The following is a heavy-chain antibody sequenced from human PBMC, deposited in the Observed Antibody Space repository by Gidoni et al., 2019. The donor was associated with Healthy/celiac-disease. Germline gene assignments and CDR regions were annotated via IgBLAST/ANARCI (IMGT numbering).Heavy chain of an antibody. CDR3: ARTLTIFSLADNWFDP. Sequence: QVTWKESDPVLVKPTQTITLTCTVSGFSLSNARMGVRWIRQPPGKALEWLAHIFSNDEKSYSTSLTRMLTISKDTSKSQVVLTRTNMDPVDTATYYCARTLTIFSLADNWFDPWGQGTLVTVSS. D-gene: IGHD3-9*01. J-gene: IGHJ5*02. V-gene: IGHV2-26*01. CDR1: GFSLSNARMG. CDR2: IFSNDEK.